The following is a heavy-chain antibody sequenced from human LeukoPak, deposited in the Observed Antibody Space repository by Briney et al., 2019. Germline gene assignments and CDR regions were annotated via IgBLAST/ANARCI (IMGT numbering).Heavy chain of an antibody. J-gene: IGHJ4*02. Sequence: GGSLRLSCAAPGFTFSSYWMNWVRQAPGKGLEWVANIKQDGSEKYYVDSVKGRFTISRDNSKNTLYLQMNSLRAEDTAVYYCARDRGELLFDYWGQGTLVTVSS. CDR3: ARDRGELLFDY. CDR2: IKQDGSEK. V-gene: IGHV3-7*01. CDR1: GFTFSSYW. D-gene: IGHD3-10*01.